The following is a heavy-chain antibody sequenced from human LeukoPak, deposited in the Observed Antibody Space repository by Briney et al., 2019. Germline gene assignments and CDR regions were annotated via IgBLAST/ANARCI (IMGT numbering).Heavy chain of an antibody. V-gene: IGHV3-23*01. Sequence: QPGGSLRLSCAASGFTFSSYAMSWVRQAPGKGLEWVSAISGSGGSTYYADSVKGRFTISRDNSKNKLYLQMNSLRAEDTAVYYCAKSGRGATAIRQNWFDPWGQGTLVTVSS. D-gene: IGHD5-18*01. CDR2: ISGSGGST. CDR3: AKSGRGATAIRQNWFDP. J-gene: IGHJ5*02. CDR1: GFTFSSYA.